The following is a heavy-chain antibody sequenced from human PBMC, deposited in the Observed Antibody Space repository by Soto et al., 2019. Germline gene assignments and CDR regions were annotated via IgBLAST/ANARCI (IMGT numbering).Heavy chain of an antibody. CDR2: INPNSGGT. CDR1: GYTFTGYY. J-gene: IGHJ6*02. Sequence: VKVSCKASGYTFTGYYMHWVRQAPGQGLEWMGWINPNSGGTNYAQKFQGWVTMTRDTSISTAYMELSRLRSDDTAVYYCARDMPRIAAAGTGRYYYGMDVWGQGTTVTVS. V-gene: IGHV1-2*04. D-gene: IGHD6-13*01. CDR3: ARDMPRIAAAGTGRYYYGMDV.